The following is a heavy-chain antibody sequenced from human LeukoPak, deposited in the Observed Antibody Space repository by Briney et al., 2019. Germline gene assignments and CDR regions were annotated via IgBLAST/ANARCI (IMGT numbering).Heavy chain of an antibody. Sequence: PGGSLRLSCAASGFTFSSYAMHWVRQAPGKGLEWVAVISYDGSNKYYADSVEGRFTISRDNSKNTLYLQMNSLRAEDTAVYYCARGPAVSSSGWYFHYWGQGTLVTVSS. D-gene: IGHD6-19*01. CDR2: ISYDGSNK. J-gene: IGHJ4*02. CDR1: GFTFSSYA. CDR3: ARGPAVSSSGWYFHY. V-gene: IGHV3-30-3*01.